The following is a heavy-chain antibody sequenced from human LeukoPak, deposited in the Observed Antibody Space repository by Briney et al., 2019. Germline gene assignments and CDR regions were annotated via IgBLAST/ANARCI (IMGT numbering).Heavy chain of an antibody. V-gene: IGHV4-30-2*01. D-gene: IGHD3-3*01. J-gene: IGHJ5*02. CDR2: IYHSGST. CDR1: GDSISSGGYS. Sequence: SETLSLTCAVSGDSISSGGYSWSWIRQPPGKGLEWIGYIYHSGSTYYNPSLKSRVTISVDRSKNQFSLKLSSVTAADTAVYYCARDRFWSGYYGWFDPWGQGTLVTVSS. CDR3: ARDRFWSGYYGWFDP.